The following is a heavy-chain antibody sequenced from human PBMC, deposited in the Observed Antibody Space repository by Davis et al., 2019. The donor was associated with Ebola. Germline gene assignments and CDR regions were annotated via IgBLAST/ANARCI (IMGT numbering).Heavy chain of an antibody. CDR1: GYTFTSYY. D-gene: IGHD3-10*01. V-gene: IGHV1-46*01. J-gene: IGHJ4*02. Sequence: ASVKVSCKASGYTFTSYYMHWVRQAPGQGLEWMGIINPSGGSTSYAQKFQGRVTMTRDTSTSTVYMELSSLRSEDTAVYYCAKDLLRGSGSYFSDYWGQGTLVTVSS. CDR3: AKDLLRGSGSYFSDY. CDR2: INPSGGST.